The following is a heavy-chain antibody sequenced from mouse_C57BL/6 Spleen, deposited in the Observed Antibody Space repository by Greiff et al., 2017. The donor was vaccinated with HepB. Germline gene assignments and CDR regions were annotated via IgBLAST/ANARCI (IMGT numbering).Heavy chain of an antibody. J-gene: IGHJ4*01. CDR3: AHSSDYAMDY. V-gene: IGHV1-69*01. D-gene: IGHD3-2*02. Sequence: QVHVKQPGAELVMPGASVKLSCKASGYTFTSYWMHWVKQRPGQGLEWIGEIDPSDSYTNYNQKFKGKSTLTVDKSSSTAYMQLSSLTSEDSAVYYCAHSSDYAMDYWGQGTSVTVSS. CDR2: IDPSDSYT. CDR1: GYTFTSYW.